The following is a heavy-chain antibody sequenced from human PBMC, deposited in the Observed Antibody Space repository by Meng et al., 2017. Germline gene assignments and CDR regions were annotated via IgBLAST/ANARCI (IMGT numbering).Heavy chain of an antibody. CDR2: SYYSGST. CDR3: ARRGADYGAFDP. V-gene: IGHV4-30-4*01. Sequence: QVQLQESGPGLVEPSQTLSLTCTVSGCSISSGHYYWSWIRQPPGKGLEWIGYSYYSGSTHYNPSLKSRVIISLDTSKHQFSLKLSSVTAADTAVYYCARRGADYGAFDPWGQGTLVTVSS. CDR1: GCSISSGHYY. J-gene: IGHJ5*02. D-gene: IGHD4/OR15-4a*01.